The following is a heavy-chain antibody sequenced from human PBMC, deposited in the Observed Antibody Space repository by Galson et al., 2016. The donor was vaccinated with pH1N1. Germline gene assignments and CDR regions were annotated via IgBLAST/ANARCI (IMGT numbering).Heavy chain of an antibody. CDR1: GFTFTSYA. V-gene: IGHV3-30*04. J-gene: IGHJ4*02. CDR2: ILYDGTND. CDR3: ARDSEYSGHEGFH. Sequence: CAASGFTFTSYAMHWVRQAPGKGLEWVAVILYDGTNDYYADSVKGRLTISRDKTQSTVYLQMNSLRTEATAVYYCARDSEYSGHEGFHWAQGTLVIVSS. D-gene: IGHD5-12*01.